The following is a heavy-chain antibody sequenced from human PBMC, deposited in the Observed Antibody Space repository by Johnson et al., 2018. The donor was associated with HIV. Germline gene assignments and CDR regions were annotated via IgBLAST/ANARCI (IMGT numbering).Heavy chain of an antibody. CDR1: GFTFSSYA. V-gene: IGHV3-30*14. CDR3: ARDSENGVADAGAFDI. J-gene: IGHJ3*02. CDR2: ISYDGSNK. D-gene: IGHD2-8*02. Sequence: QVQLVESGGGVVQPGRSLRLSCAASGFTFSSYAMRWVLQAPGKGLEWVAVISYDGSNKYYADSVKGRFTISRDNSKNTLYLQTNSLRAEDMAVYSCARDSENGVADAGAFDIWGQGTLVSVSS.